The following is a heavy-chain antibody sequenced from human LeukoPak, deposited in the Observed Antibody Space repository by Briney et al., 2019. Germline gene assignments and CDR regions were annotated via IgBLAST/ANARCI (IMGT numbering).Heavy chain of an antibody. V-gene: IGHV3-48*03. CDR1: GFTFSSYE. CDR3: ARDSSRWFGELFTSYFDY. D-gene: IGHD3-10*01. J-gene: IGHJ4*02. CDR2: ISSSGSTI. Sequence: PGGSLRLSCAASGFTFSSYEMNWVRQAPGKGLEWVSYISSSGSTIYYADSVKGRFTISRDNAKNSLYLQMNSLRAEDTAVYYCARDSSRWFGELFTSYFDYWGQGTLVTVSS.